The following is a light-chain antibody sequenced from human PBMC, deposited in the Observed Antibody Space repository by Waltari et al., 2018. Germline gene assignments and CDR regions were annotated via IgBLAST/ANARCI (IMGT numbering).Light chain of an antibody. J-gene: IGKJ1*01. V-gene: IGKV1D-8*03. CDR3: QHYYNFPWT. CDR1: QGFSPY. Sequence: VIWMTQSPSLPSASPGDRVTITCRMSQGFSPYLACYQQQPGRAPDLLISGASILHLGVPSRFSGSGSGTDFTLTISTLQSEDVATYYCQHYYNFPWTFGQGTKVEIK. CDR2: GAS.